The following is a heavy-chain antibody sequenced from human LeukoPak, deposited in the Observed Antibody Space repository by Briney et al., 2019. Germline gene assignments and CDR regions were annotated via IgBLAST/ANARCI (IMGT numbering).Heavy chain of an antibody. CDR1: GFTFSSYS. J-gene: IGHJ4*02. CDR3: ARDRDRVATIEEFDY. CDR2: ISSSSSYI. Sequence: PGGSLRLSCAASGFTFSSYSMNWVRQAPGKGLEWVSSISSSSSYIYYADSVKGRFTISRDNAKNSLYLQMNSLRAEDTAVYYCARDRDRVATIEEFDYWGQGTLVTVSS. V-gene: IGHV3-21*01. D-gene: IGHD5-12*01.